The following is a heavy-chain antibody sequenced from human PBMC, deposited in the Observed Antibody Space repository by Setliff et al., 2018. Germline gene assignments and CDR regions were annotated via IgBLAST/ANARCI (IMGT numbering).Heavy chain of an antibody. Sequence: PSETLSLTCTVSGSSFSSYSWSWIRQPPGKGLEWIGYKYYSGSTNSNPSLKGRVTISVDTSKNQFSLKLSSVTAADTAVYYCARWRVRDSGYYPRLSYMDVWGKGTTVTVSS. J-gene: IGHJ6*03. V-gene: IGHV4-59*08. CDR2: KYYSGST. CDR3: ARWRVRDSGYYPRLSYMDV. D-gene: IGHD3-22*01. CDR1: GSSFSSYS.